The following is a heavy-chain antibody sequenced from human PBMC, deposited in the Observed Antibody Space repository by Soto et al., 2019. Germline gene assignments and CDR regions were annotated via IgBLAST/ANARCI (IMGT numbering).Heavy chain of an antibody. CDR3: ARGLRGVLDY. D-gene: IGHD5-12*01. Sequence: WGSLRLSCVASGFNFLNFGMHWVRRAPGKWLEWLTVISNDENIKQDSVRGRFAIARDNSKNTLYLHLTSLRAEDTAIYYCARGLRGVLDYWGQGTLVTVSS. J-gene: IGHJ4*02. CDR2: ISNDENIK. CDR1: GFNFLNFG. V-gene: IGHV3-33*01.